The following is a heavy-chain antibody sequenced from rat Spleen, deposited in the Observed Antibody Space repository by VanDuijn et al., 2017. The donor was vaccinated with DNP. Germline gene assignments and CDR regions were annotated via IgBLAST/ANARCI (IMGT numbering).Heavy chain of an antibody. V-gene: IGHV5-7*01. D-gene: IGHD1-12*03. CDR2: ITYDGSST. Sequence: EVQLVESGGGLVQPGRSLKLSCAASGFTFSDYNMAWVRQAPKTGLEWVATITYDGSSTYYRDSVKGRFTISRDNAKNTLYLQMNSLRSEDTATYYCARGPPYYYDGYFPDYWGQGVMVTVSS. CDR1: GFTFSDYN. CDR3: ARGPPYYYDGYFPDY. J-gene: IGHJ2*01.